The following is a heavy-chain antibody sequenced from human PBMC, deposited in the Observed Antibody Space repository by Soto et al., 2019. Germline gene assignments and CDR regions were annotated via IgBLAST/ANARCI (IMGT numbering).Heavy chain of an antibody. V-gene: IGHV3-30*14. Sequence: LRLSCTASGFAFSSPAMQWVRQSPGKGLEWVAVISSDGATKYVADSLKGRFTISRDNFESTMSLQMNNLRPEDTALYYCARSSVHIAAAGRLDLWGPGTLVTVSS. CDR1: GFAFSSPA. CDR3: ARSSVHIAAAGRLDL. CDR2: ISSDGATK. D-gene: IGHD6-13*01. J-gene: IGHJ5*02.